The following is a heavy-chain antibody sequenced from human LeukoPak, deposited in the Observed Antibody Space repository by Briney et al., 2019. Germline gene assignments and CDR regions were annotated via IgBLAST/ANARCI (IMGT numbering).Heavy chain of an antibody. CDR3: ARDPGGYDFWSGYYTAY. V-gene: IGHV3-21*01. J-gene: IGHJ4*02. D-gene: IGHD3-3*01. Sequence: PGGSLRLSCAASGFTFSSYSVNWVRQAPGKGLEWVSSISSSSSYIYYADSVKGRFTISRDNAKNSLYLQMNSLRAEDTAVYYCARDPGGYDFWSGYYTAYWGQGTLVTVSS. CDR1: GFTFSSYS. CDR2: ISSSSSYI.